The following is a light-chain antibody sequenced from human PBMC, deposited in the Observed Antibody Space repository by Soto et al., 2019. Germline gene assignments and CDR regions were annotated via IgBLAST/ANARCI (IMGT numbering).Light chain of an antibody. V-gene: IGKV1-9*01. Sequence: IQWTQSSSSVSASVGDRSTITRLASQGISSFLAWYQQKPGKAPKLLIYAAYTLQSGVTSRFSGSGSGTDFTLTISSLQPEDFATYYCQQLNAYPRTFGQGTQVEIK. CDR2: AAY. J-gene: IGKJ1*01. CDR1: QGISSF. CDR3: QQLNAYPRT.